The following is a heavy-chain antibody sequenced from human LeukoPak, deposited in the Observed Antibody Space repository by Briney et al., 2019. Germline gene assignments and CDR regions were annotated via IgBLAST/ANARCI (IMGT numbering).Heavy chain of an antibody. J-gene: IGHJ4*02. CDR1: GGTFSSYA. CDR3: AKSTSGSHDY. CDR2: ISAYNGNT. Sequence: ASVKVSCKASGGTFSSYAISWVRQAPGQGLEWMGWISAYNGNTNYAQKLQGRVTMTTDTSTSTAYMELRSLRSDDTAVYYCAKSTSGSHDYWGQGTLVTVSS. V-gene: IGHV1-18*01.